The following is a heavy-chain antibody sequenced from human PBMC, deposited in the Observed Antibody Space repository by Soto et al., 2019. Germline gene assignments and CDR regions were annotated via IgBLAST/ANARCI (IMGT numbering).Heavy chain of an antibody. V-gene: IGHV1-46*01. J-gene: IGHJ5*02. D-gene: IGHD2-2*01. Sequence: QVQLVQSGAEVKKPGASVKVSCKASGYTFISYYIHWVRQAPGQGLEWMGVINPRGDVTTYTQKFQGRVTMTSDTSTSTVYLELNSLRSEDTAIYYCARAVPSSTSLGWLDPWGQGTLVTVSS. CDR2: INPRGDVT. CDR1: GYTFISYY. CDR3: ARAVPSSTSLGWLDP.